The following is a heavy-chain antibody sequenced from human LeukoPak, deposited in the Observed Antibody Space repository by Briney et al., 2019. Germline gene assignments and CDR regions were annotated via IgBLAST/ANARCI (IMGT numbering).Heavy chain of an antibody. CDR1: GYTFTSYD. D-gene: IGHD2-15*01. J-gene: IGHJ6*02. CDR2: MNPNSGNT. CDR3: ARDRYPHGMDV. V-gene: IGHV1-8*01. Sequence: ASVKVSCKASGYTFTSYDINWVRQATGQGLEWLGWMNPNSGNTGYAQKFQGRVTMTRDTSISTAYMELSSLRSEDTGVYYCARDRYPHGMDVWGQGTTVTVSS.